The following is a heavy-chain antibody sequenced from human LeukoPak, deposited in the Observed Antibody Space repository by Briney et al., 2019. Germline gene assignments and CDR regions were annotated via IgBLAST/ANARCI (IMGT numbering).Heavy chain of an antibody. J-gene: IGHJ6*03. CDR1: GFTFSNYG. CDR2: IRHDGTNK. Sequence: GGSLRLSCAASGFTFSNYGIHWVRQAPGKGLEWVAFIRHDGTNKYYADSVKGRFTISRDNSKNTLYLQMNSLRSDDTAVYYCARGQDSSSWYEYYYYYYMDVWGKGTTVTVSS. V-gene: IGHV3-30*02. CDR3: ARGQDSSSWYEYYYYYYMDV. D-gene: IGHD6-13*01.